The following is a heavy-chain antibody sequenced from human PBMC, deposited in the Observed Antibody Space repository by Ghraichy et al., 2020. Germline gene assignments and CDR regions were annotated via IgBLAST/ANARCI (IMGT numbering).Heavy chain of an antibody. CDR2: IKSKVDGGTT. V-gene: IGHV3-15*01. CDR3: ATDPARGYYFDY. CDR1: GFTFSNAW. J-gene: IGHJ4*02. Sequence: GGSLRLSCVVSGFTFSNAWMSWVRQAPGKRLEWVGRIKSKVDGGTTDDAAPVKGRFAISRDDSKNTLYLQMNSLKTEDTAVYYCATDPARGYYFDYWGQGTLVTVSS. D-gene: IGHD3-3*01.